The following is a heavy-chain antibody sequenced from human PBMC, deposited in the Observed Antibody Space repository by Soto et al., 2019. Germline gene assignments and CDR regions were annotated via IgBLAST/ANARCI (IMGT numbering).Heavy chain of an antibody. J-gene: IGHJ4*02. D-gene: IGHD6-19*01. Sequence: PGGSLRLSCAASGFRFDTYNVNWVRPAPGKGLEWVSSISSGRPDIFYADSVRGRFTISRDDAKKSLFLQMNSLRADDTAVYYCARDHLGIAAGDFDLWGQGTLVNVSS. CDR3: ARDHLGIAAGDFDL. V-gene: IGHV3-21*01. CDR2: ISSGRPDI. CDR1: GFRFDTYN.